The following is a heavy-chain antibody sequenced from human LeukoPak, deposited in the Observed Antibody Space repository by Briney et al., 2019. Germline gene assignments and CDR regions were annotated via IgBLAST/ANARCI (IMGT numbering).Heavy chain of an antibody. CDR1: GGSFSGYY. CDR3: ARGHLRIYCTNGVCYTGYYYYYMDV. Sequence: SETLSLTCAVYGGSFSGYYWSWIRQPPGKGLEWIGEINHSGSTNYIPSLKSRVTISVDTSKNQFSLKLSSVTAADTAVYYCARGHLRIYCTNGVCYTGYYYYYMDVWGKGTTVTVSS. CDR2: INHSGST. J-gene: IGHJ6*03. V-gene: IGHV4-34*01. D-gene: IGHD2-8*01.